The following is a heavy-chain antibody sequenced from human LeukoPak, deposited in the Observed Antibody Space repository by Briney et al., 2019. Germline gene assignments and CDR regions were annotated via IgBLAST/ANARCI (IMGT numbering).Heavy chain of an antibody. CDR2: LSGSGAGT. CDR1: GFSFSTYA. D-gene: IGHD4-23*01. J-gene: IGHJ5*02. V-gene: IGHV3-23*01. CDR3: ARDSRDYGGSNWFDP. Sequence: GGSLRLSCSASGFSFSTYAMSWARQAPGKGLEWVATLSGSGAGTYYSDSVQGRFTISRDNSKRTLFLQMNSLRAEDTAVYYCARDSRDYGGSNWFDPWGQGTLVTVSS.